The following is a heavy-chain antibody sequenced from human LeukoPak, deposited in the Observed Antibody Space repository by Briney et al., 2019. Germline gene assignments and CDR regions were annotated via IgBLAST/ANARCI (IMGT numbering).Heavy chain of an antibody. V-gene: IGHV3-23*01. CDR3: AKDLVTGSLDY. CDR2: ISSSGGST. J-gene: IGHJ4*02. Sequence: GGSLRLSCAASGFTFSSYAMTWVRQAPGKGLEWVSSISSSGGSTYYADPVRGRFTISRDNSKNTLYLQMNSLTAEDTAIYYCAKDLVTGSLDYWGQGTLVTVSS. CDR1: GFTFSSYA. D-gene: IGHD3-10*01.